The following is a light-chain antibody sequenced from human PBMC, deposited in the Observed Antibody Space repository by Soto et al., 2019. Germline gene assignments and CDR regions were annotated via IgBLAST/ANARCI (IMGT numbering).Light chain of an antibody. CDR1: QSVSSN. CDR2: GES. CDR3: QQYNNWPPYT. J-gene: IGKJ2*01. V-gene: IGKV3-15*01. Sequence: EIVMTQSPATVSVSPGERATLSCRASQSVSSNLAWYQQKPGQAPRLLIYGESTRATGIPARFSGSGSGTEFTLTISSLQSEDFAVYYCQQYNNWPPYTFGQGTKLEIK.